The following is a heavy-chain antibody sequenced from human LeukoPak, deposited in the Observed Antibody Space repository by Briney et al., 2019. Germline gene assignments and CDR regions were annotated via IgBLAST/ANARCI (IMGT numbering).Heavy chain of an antibody. CDR3: AIWGFLSRYVDY. Sequence: ASVKVSCKASGYTFTGYYMHWVRQAPGQGLEWMGWMNPNSGGTNYAQKFQGRVTMTRDTSISTAYMELSRLRSDDTVVYYCAIWGFLSRYVDYWGQGTLVTVFS. D-gene: IGHD3-3*01. CDR2: MNPNSGGT. J-gene: IGHJ4*02. V-gene: IGHV1-2*02. CDR1: GYTFTGYY.